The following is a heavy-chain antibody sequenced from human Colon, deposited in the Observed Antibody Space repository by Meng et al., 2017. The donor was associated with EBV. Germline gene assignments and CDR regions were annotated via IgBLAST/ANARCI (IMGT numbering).Heavy chain of an antibody. J-gene: IGHJ4*02. CDR1: GASISSGEYF. D-gene: IGHD2-2*01. CDR2: MDYRGST. CDR3: ARGELLWDY. Sequence: LEGAGPGLVQPSQTLSRTCTVSGASISSGEYFWSWIRQPPGKGLEWIGYMDYRGSTFYNPSLKSRVTISVDTSKNQFSLKLSSVIAADTAVYFCARGELLWDYWGQGTLVTVSS. V-gene: IGHV4-30-4*01.